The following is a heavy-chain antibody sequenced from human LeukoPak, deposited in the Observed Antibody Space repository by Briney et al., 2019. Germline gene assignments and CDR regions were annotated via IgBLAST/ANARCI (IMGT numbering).Heavy chain of an antibody. CDR1: GGSISSYY. CDR2: IYTSGST. CDR3: ARSLYYYGSGSRRHYYYYYYMDV. D-gene: IGHD3-10*01. Sequence: PSETLSLTCTVSGGSISSYYWSWIRQPPGEGLEWIGYIYTSGSTNYNPSLKSRVTISVDTSKNQFSLKLSSVTAADTAVYYCARSLYYYGSGSRRHYYYYYYMDVWGKGTTVTVSS. J-gene: IGHJ6*03. V-gene: IGHV4-4*09.